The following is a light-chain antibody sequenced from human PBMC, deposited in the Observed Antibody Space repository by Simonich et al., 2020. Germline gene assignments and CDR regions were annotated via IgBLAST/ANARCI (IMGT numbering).Light chain of an antibody. V-gene: IGKV1-33*01. CDR1: QDISNY. Sequence: DIQLTQSPSSLSASVGDRDTITCQASQDISNYLNWYQQKPWKAPKLLIYDASNLETGVPSRFSGSGSGTDFTFTISSLQPEDIATYYCQQYDNLPWTFGQGTKVEIK. CDR3: QQYDNLPWT. J-gene: IGKJ1*01. CDR2: DAS.